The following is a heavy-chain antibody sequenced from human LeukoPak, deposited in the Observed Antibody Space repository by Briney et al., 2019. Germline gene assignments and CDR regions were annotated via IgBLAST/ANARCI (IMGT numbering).Heavy chain of an antibody. CDR1: GFTFSSYE. CDR2: ISSSSSTI. J-gene: IGHJ6*03. CDR3: AGGSYSRYYYYYMDV. V-gene: IGHV3-48*01. D-gene: IGHD1-26*01. Sequence: GGSLRLSCAASGFTFSSYEMNWVRQAPGKGLEWVSYISSSSSTIYYADSVKGRFTISRDNAKNSLYLQMNSLRAEDTAVYYCAGGSYSRYYYYYMDVWGKGTTVTVSS.